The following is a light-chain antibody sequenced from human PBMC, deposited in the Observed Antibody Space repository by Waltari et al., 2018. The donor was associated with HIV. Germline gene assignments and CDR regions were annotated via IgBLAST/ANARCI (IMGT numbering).Light chain of an antibody. CDR3: AAWDDSLSGWV. CDR1: RSKLGSNY. CDR2: RKN. J-gene: IGLJ3*02. V-gene: IGLV1-47*01. Sequence: QSVLTPPPSASGTPGQRVTISCSGSRSKLGSNYVYWYQQRPGTTPKLLIYRKNQRPSGVPDRFSGSKSGTSASLAISGLRSEDEADYYCAAWDDSLSGWVFGGGTKLTVL.